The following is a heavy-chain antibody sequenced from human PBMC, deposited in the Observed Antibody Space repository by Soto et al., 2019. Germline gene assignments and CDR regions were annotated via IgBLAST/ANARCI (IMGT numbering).Heavy chain of an antibody. CDR3: ARDSSSRYSYYYGMDV. V-gene: IGHV3-33*01. CDR1: GFTFSSYG. J-gene: IGHJ6*02. Sequence: GGSLRLSCAASGFTFSSYGMHWVRQAPGKGLEWVAVIWYDGSNKYYADSVKGRFTISRDNSKNTLYLQMNSLRAEDTAVYYCARDSSSRYSYYYGMDVWGQGTTVTVSS. D-gene: IGHD6-13*01. CDR2: IWYDGSNK.